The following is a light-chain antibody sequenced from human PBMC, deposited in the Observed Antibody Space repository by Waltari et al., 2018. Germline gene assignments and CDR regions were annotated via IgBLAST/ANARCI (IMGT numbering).Light chain of an antibody. J-gene: IGLJ2*01. Sequence: QSALTQPPSASGSPGQSVTISCTGTSNDVGGYNYVSWYQQHPGKAPKLMIYEVSKRPSGVPDRFSGYKSGYTASLTVSGLQAEDEADYFCSSYAGSNNVVFGGGTKLTVL. V-gene: IGLV2-8*01. CDR3: SSYAGSNNVV. CDR1: SNDVGGYNY. CDR2: EVS.